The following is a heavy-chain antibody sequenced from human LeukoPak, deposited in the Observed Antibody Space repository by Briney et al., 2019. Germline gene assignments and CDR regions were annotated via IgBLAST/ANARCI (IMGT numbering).Heavy chain of an antibody. CDR2: ITSDGSST. CDR1: GFTFSSYW. CDR3: AREGYGDYYFDY. Sequence: GGSLRLSCAASGFTFSSYWMHWVRQAPGKGLVWVSRITSDGSSTTYADSVRGRFTISRDNVKNTLYLQMNSLRAEDTAVYYCAREGYGDYYFDYWGQGTLVTVSS. J-gene: IGHJ4*02. D-gene: IGHD4-17*01. V-gene: IGHV3-74*01.